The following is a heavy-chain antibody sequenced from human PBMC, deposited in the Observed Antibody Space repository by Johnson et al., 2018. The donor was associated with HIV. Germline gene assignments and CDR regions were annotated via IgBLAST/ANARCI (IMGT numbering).Heavy chain of an antibody. CDR1: AFTFSSYA. CDR3: ARGALGDWVDAFDI. V-gene: IGHV3-30-3*01. D-gene: IGHD3-16*01. Sequence: VKLVESGGGMVQPGGSLRLSCAASAFTFSSYAMHWVRQAPGKGQEWVALISYDGSNKYYADSVKGRFTISRDNSKNTLYLQMNSLRAEDTAVFYCARGALGDWVDAFDIWGQGTMVTVSS. CDR2: ISYDGSNK. J-gene: IGHJ3*02.